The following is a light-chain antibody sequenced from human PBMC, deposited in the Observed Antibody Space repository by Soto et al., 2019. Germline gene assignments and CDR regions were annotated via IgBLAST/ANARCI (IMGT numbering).Light chain of an antibody. CDR1: QSVSSN. J-gene: IGKJ1*01. CDR3: QRYNNWPGT. CDR2: GAS. V-gene: IGKV3-15*01. Sequence: EIVVTQSPATLSVSPGERATLSCRATQSVSSNLAWNKQKPGQAPRLLIYGASTRANGIPARFSGSRFETGFTLTISSLQSGYFAVYYCQRYNNWPGTFGQGTKVEIK.